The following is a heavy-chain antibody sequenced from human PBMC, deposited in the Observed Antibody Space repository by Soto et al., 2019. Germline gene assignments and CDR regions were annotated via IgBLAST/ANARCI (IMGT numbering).Heavy chain of an antibody. Sequence: GSLRLSCAASGXGFSNSKMHWVRQAPGMGLDLVACIYFDGGNKYYADSVGGRFTISRDNAKNTLYLQMNSLRAADTAVYYCAKTNPSKTHPSGWLAWFDPWGQGTLGTVS. V-gene: IGHV3-30*02. D-gene: IGHD6-19*01. CDR2: IYFDGGNK. J-gene: IGHJ5*02. CDR1: GXGFSNSK. CDR3: AKTNPSKTHPSGWLAWFDP.